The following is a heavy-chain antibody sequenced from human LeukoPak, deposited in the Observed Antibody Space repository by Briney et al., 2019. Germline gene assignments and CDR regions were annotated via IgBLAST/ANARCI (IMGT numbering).Heavy chain of an antibody. CDR2: ISSSGSTI. Sequence: QTGGSLRLSCAASGFTFSSYEMSWVRQAPGKGLEWVSYISSSGSTIYYADSVKGRFTISRDNAKNSLYLQMNSRRAEDTAVYYCARADYSKSSGPHYYYYMDVWGKGTTVTVSS. J-gene: IGHJ6*03. D-gene: IGHD4-11*01. CDR1: GFTFSSYE. CDR3: ARADYSKSSGPHYYYYMDV. V-gene: IGHV3-48*03.